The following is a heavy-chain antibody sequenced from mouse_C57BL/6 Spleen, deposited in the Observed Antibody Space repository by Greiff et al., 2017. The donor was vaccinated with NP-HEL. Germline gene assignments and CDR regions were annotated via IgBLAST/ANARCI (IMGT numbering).Heavy chain of an antibody. CDR2: INPYNGDT. J-gene: IGHJ1*03. Sequence: EVQLQQSGPELVKPGDSVKISCKASGYSFTGYFMNWVMQSHGKSLEWIGRINPYNGDTFYNQKFKGKATLTVDKSSSTAHMELRSLTSEDSAVYYGARGGYYYGSSPYWYFDVWGTGTTVTVSS. CDR1: GYSFTGYF. D-gene: IGHD1-1*01. CDR3: ARGGYYYGSSPYWYFDV. V-gene: IGHV1-20*01.